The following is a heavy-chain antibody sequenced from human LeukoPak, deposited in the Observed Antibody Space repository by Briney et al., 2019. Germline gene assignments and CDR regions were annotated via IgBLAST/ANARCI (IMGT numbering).Heavy chain of an antibody. CDR3: ARNGMWELLRGYFDY. Sequence: RASVKVSCKASGYTFTSYYIHWVRQAPGQGLEWMGWISAYNGNTNYAQKLQGRVTMTTDTSTSTAYMELRSLRSDDTAVYYCARNGMWELLRGYFDYWGQGTLVTVSS. J-gene: IGHJ4*02. V-gene: IGHV1-18*04. CDR2: ISAYNGNT. CDR1: GYTFTSYY. D-gene: IGHD1-26*01.